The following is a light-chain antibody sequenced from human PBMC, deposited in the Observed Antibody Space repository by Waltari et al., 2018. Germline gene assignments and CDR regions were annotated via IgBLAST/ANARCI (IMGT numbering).Light chain of an antibody. Sequence: DIQMTQSPSSLSESVGDRVTMTCRASQGINNWLAWYHQVPGRAPKLLIYSASSLQSGVPSRFSGSGSGTNFTLTITSLQPEDFATYYCQQADSFPLTFGGGTKVEIK. CDR1: QGINNW. V-gene: IGKV1-12*01. CDR2: SAS. J-gene: IGKJ4*01. CDR3: QQADSFPLT.